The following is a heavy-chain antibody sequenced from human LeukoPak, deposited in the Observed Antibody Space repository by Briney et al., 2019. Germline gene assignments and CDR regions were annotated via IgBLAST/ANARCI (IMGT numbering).Heavy chain of an antibody. Sequence: GGSLRLSCAASGFTFSSYSMNWVRQAPGKGLEGVSSISSSSSYIYYADSVKGRFTISRDNAKHSLYLQMNSLRTEDTAVYYCARVSSVAAVHDAFDIWGQGTMVTVSS. CDR3: ARVSSVAAVHDAFDI. D-gene: IGHD6-13*01. CDR2: ISSSSSYI. V-gene: IGHV3-21*01. J-gene: IGHJ3*02. CDR1: GFTFSSYS.